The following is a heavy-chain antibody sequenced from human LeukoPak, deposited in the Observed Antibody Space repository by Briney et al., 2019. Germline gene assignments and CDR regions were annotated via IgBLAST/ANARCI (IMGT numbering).Heavy chain of an antibody. CDR2: IWYDGSNK. V-gene: IGHV3-33*01. Sequence: GGSLRLSCAASGFTFSSYGMHWVRQAPGKGLEWVAVIWYDGSNKYYADSVKGRFTISRDNSKNTLYLQMNSLRPEDTAVYYCARLNEPAAPIPYYYYYGMDVWGQGTTVTVSS. CDR3: ARLNEPAAPIPYYYYYGMDV. J-gene: IGHJ6*02. D-gene: IGHD2-2*01. CDR1: GFTFSSYG.